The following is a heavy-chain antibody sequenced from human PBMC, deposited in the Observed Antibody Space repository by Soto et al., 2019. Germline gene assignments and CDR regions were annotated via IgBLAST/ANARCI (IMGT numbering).Heavy chain of an antibody. D-gene: IGHD2-2*01. CDR1: GFTFSSYA. V-gene: IGHV3-30-3*01. J-gene: IGHJ4*02. CDR3: ARDVGVPAAMIFDY. CDR2: ISYDGSNK. Sequence: QVLLVESGGGVVQPGRSLRLSCAASGFTFSSYAMHWVRQAPGKGLEWVAVISYDGSNKYYADSVKGRFTISRDNSKNTLYLQMNSLRAEDTAVYYCARDVGVPAAMIFDYWGQGTLVTVSS.